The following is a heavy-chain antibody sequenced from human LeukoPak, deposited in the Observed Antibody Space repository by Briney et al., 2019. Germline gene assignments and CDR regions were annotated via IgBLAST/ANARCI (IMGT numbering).Heavy chain of an antibody. Sequence: GGSLRPSCAASGSTFSSYWIGWVRQAPGKGRDWVANIKQVGSEKNYVHSVKGRFTISRDNAKNSLYLQMNSLRAEDTAVYYCARDRMSGYYDSSRGIDYWGQGTLVTVSS. V-gene: IGHV3-7*01. D-gene: IGHD3-22*01. CDR3: ARDRMSGYYDSSRGIDY. CDR2: IKQVGSEK. J-gene: IGHJ4*02. CDR1: GSTFSSYW.